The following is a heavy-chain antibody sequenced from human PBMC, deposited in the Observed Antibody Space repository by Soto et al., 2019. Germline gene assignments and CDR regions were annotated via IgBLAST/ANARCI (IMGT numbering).Heavy chain of an antibody. V-gene: IGHV3-64D*08. D-gene: IGHD2-15*01. J-gene: IGHJ5*02. CDR1: GFTFSSYA. CDR3: VKDPLVVVDDTHIFKNWFDP. CDR2: ISSNGGST. Sequence: LRLSCSASGFTFSSYAMHWVRQAPGKGLEYVSAISSNGGSTYYADSVKGRFTISRDNSKNTLYLQMSSLRAEDTAVYYCVKDPLVVVDDTHIFKNWFDPWGQGNLVTVSS.